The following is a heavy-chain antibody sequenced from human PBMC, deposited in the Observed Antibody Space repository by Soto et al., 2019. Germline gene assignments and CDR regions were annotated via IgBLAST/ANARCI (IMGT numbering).Heavy chain of an antibody. CDR1: GYTLTSYG. Sequence: QVQLVQSGAEVKKPGASVKVSSKASGYTLTSYGISWERQAPGQGLEWMGWISAYNGNTNYAQKLQGRVTMTTDTSTSTAYMELRSLRSDDTAVYYCARVPITMVRGVTPRSSWFDPWGQGTLVTVSS. CDR3: ARVPITMVRGVTPRSSWFDP. D-gene: IGHD3-10*01. J-gene: IGHJ5*02. V-gene: IGHV1-18*01. CDR2: ISAYNGNT.